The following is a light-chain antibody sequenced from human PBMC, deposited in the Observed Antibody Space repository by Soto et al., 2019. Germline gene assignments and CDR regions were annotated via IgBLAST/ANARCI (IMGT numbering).Light chain of an antibody. CDR3: QQYNIWPPDT. J-gene: IGKJ1*01. CDR1: QSVSSN. V-gene: IGKV3-15*01. Sequence: EIVMTQSPATLSVSPGESATLSCRASQSVSSNLAWYQQKPGQAPRLLIYDASTRATGIPARFSGSGSGTEFTLTISSLQSEDFAVYYCQQYNIWPPDTFGQGTKVEIK. CDR2: DAS.